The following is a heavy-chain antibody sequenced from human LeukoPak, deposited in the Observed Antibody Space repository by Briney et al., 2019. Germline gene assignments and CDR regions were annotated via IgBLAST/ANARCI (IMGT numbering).Heavy chain of an antibody. V-gene: IGHV3-33*01. Sequence: GGSLRLSCAASGFTFNRYGMHWVRQAPGKGMEWVAFTGPDGKKTFYGDSLNGRFTISRDNFEDTVFLQMNTMRAEDTAVYYCARQMVEGQQNYYMDVWGNGTTVTVSS. J-gene: IGHJ6*03. CDR1: GFTFNRYG. CDR3: ARQMVEGQQNYYMDV. D-gene: IGHD2-15*01. CDR2: TGPDGKKT.